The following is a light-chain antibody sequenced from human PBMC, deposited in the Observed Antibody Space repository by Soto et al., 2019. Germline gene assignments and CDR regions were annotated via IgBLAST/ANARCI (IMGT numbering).Light chain of an antibody. J-gene: IGKJ1*01. V-gene: IGKV1-5*01. CDR2: HAS. CDR1: QSISSW. CDR3: QQYSTLWT. Sequence: DIQMTQSHSTLYASLGDRVTITCRASQSISSWLAWYQQKPGKAPNLLIYHASSLVTGVPSRFSGSGSGTEFTLTISSMTPDDFAADYCQQYSTLWTFGQGTKVDIK.